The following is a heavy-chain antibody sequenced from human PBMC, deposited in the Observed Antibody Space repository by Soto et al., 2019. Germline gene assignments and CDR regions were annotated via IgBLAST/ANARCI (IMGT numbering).Heavy chain of an antibody. CDR1: GGSFSTYS. V-gene: IGHV1-69*01. Sequence: QVQLVQSGAEVRMPGSSVKVSCKDSGGSFSTYSINWVRQAPGQGLEWMGGIIPLFGTTNYAQKFKGRVTITADESTSTAYMELSSLRAEDAAVYYCARGATHGSSWYFWFDPWGQGTLVTVSS. D-gene: IGHD6-13*01. J-gene: IGHJ5*02. CDR2: IIPLFGTT. CDR3: ARGATHGSSWYFWFDP.